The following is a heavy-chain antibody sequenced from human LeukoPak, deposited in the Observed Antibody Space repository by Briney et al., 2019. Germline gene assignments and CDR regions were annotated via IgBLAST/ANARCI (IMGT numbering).Heavy chain of an antibody. V-gene: IGHV3-48*04. J-gene: IGHJ4*02. CDR2: ISSGGSTI. CDR1: GFTFSSYA. CDR3: AGYCSGGSCNAAGY. Sequence: GRSLRLSCAASGFTFSSYAMSWVRQAPGKGLEWVSYISSGGSTIYYADSVKGRFTTSRDNARNSLYLQMNSLRAEDTAVYYCAGYCSGGSCNAAGYWGQGTLVTVSS. D-gene: IGHD2-15*01.